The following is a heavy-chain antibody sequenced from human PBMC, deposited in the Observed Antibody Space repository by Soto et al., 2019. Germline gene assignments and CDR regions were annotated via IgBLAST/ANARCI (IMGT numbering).Heavy chain of an antibody. V-gene: IGHV4-4*02. D-gene: IGHD3-22*01. CDR1: GGSISSSKW. J-gene: IGHJ6*02. CDR3: ARDRDSSDTGGMDV. Sequence: QVQLQESGPGLVKPSWTLSLTCAVSGGSISSSKWWSWVRQPPGKGLEWIGQIYHGGSSDYNPSLTSGVTISIDKAKNQSARKRSSVTAAETAVYYCARDRDSSDTGGMDVWGQGNTVTVSS. CDR2: IYHGGSS.